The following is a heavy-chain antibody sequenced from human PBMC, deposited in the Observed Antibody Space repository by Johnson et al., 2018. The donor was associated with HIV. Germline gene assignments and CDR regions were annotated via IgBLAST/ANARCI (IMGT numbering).Heavy chain of an antibody. Sequence: VQLVESGGGVVQPGRSLRLSCAASGFTVSSTYMRWVRQAPGKGLEWVSVIYSGGSTYYADSVKGRFTISRDNSKNTLYQLWNSLRAEDTAVYYCASLPIAARPPTDAFDIWGQGTMVTVSS. V-gene: IGHV3-66*02. J-gene: IGHJ3*02. CDR1: GFTVSSTY. CDR2: IYSGGST. D-gene: IGHD6-6*01. CDR3: ASLPIAARPPTDAFDI.